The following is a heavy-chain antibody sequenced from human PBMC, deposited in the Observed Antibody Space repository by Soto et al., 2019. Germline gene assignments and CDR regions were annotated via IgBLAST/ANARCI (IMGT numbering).Heavy chain of an antibody. CDR1: GYTFTSYV. CDR3: ARARRWPLDYYYYMDV. V-gene: IGHV1-3*01. CDR2: INAGNGNT. J-gene: IGHJ6*03. Sequence: ASVKVSCKASGYTFTSYVMHWVRQAPGQRLEWMGWINAGNGNTKYSQKFQGRVTITRDTSASTAYMELSSLRSEDTAVYYCARARRWPLDYYYYMDVWGKGTTVTVSS.